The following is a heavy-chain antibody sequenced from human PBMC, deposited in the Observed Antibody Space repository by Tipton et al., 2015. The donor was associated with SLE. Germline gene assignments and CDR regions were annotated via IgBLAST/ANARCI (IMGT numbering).Heavy chain of an antibody. Sequence: GSLRLSCAASGFTFSTYWMHWVRQAPGKGLVWVSRINGDGSDTAHADPVWGRFTISRDNAKNTLYLQMNSLRAEDTAVYYCVRDSGYMDVWGKGTTVTVSS. CDR2: INGDGSDT. V-gene: IGHV3-74*01. J-gene: IGHJ6*03. CDR1: GFTFSTYW. CDR3: VRDSGYMDV.